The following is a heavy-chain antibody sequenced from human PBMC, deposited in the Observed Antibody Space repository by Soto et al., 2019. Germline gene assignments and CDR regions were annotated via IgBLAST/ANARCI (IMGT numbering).Heavy chain of an antibody. CDR1: GYSFTSYA. D-gene: IGHD2-15*01. CDR2: MNPNSGNS. Sequence: GAPVKVCCKASGYSFTSYAINWVQQATGQVLEWMGWMNPNSGNSGYAQKFQGRVTMTRNTSISTAYMELSSLRSEDTAVYYCARQLSKYHIVVHYWGQGTLVTVSS. CDR3: ARQLSKYHIVVHY. J-gene: IGHJ4*02. V-gene: IGHV1-8*01.